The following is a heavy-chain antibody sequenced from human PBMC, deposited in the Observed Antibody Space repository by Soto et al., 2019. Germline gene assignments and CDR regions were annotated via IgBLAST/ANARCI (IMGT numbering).Heavy chain of an antibody. Sequence: SVKVSCKASGGTFSSYAISWLRQAPGQGLEWMGGIIPIFGTANYAQKFQGRVTITADESTSTAYMELSSLRSEDTAVYYCARDGLRGYSGYESRYYFDYWGQGTLVTVSS. CDR2: IIPIFGTA. V-gene: IGHV1-69*13. CDR1: GGTFSSYA. CDR3: ARDGLRGYSGYESRYYFDY. D-gene: IGHD5-12*01. J-gene: IGHJ4*02.